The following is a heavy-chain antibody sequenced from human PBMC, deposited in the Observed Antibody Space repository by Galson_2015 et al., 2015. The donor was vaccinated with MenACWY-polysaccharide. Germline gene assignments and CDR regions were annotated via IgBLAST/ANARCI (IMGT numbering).Heavy chain of an antibody. D-gene: IGHD2-2*01. V-gene: IGHV3-7*03. Sequence: SLRLSCAASGFTFTSYAMSWVRQAPGKGLEWVADIKEDGSEKYHVDSVKGRFTISRDNAKKSLYLQMNSLRAEDTAIYYCATNRGYDTFDHWGQGALVIVSS. CDR3: ATNRGYDTFDH. J-gene: IGHJ4*02. CDR1: GFTFTSYA. CDR2: IKEDGSEK.